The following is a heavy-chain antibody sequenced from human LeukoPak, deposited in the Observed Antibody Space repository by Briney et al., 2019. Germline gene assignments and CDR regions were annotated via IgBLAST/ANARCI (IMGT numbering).Heavy chain of an antibody. CDR2: IFADDLT. CDR3: ARGAMSTFARFDS. Sequence: GGSLRLSCVVSGFSVSDHYMSWVRQAPGKGLQWLSVIFADDLTYYEDSIKGRFTISRDRSQNTLYLQMKSLRAEDTAVHYCARGAMSTFARFDSWGQGTLVSVSS. CDR1: GFSVSDHY. D-gene: IGHD2/OR15-2a*01. J-gene: IGHJ4*02. V-gene: IGHV3-53*01.